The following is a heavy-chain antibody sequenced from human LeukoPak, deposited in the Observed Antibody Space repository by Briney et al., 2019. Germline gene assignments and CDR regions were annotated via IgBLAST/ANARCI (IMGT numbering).Heavy chain of an antibody. CDR1: GGSFSDYY. J-gene: IGHJ6*03. V-gene: IGHV4-34*01. Sequence: SETLSLTCAVYGGSFSDYYWNWIRQPPGKGLEWIGEINRSGSTNYNPSLKSRVTISVDTSKKQFSLNLSPVTAADTAVYYCAAGCSSTSCYWYYYTDVWGKGTTVTVSS. D-gene: IGHD2-2*01. CDR3: AAGCSSTSCYWYYYTDV. CDR2: INRSGST.